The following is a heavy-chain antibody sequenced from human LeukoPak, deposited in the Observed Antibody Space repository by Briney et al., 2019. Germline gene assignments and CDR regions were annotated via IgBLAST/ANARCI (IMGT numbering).Heavy chain of an antibody. V-gene: IGHV3-9*01. CDR2: IRWNSGSI. Sequence: GRSLRLSCAASGFTFDDYAMYWGWKAQAAGLELVSVIRWNSGSIGYADSVKGRVTIYRDNAKNSLYLKMNSLRAEDTALYYCAKDSWHYDILTSAFDIWGQGTMVTVSS. J-gene: IGHJ3*02. D-gene: IGHD3-9*01. CDR1: GFTFDDYA. CDR3: AKDSWHYDILTSAFDI.